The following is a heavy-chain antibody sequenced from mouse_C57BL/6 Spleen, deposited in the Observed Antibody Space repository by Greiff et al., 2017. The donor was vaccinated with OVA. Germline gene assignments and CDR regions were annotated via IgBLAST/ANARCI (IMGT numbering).Heavy chain of an antibody. D-gene: IGHD1-1*01. V-gene: IGHV1-53*01. Sequence: QVQLQQPGAELVRPGASVKLSCKASGYTFTSYGMHWVKQRPGHGLEWIGDINPGNGGTYYNEKFKSKATLTVDKSSSTAYMQLRSLTAEDSAVYISARDYNGFAYWGQGTLVTVSA. CDR3: ARDYNGFAY. CDR2: INPGNGGT. J-gene: IGHJ3*01. CDR1: GYTFTSYG.